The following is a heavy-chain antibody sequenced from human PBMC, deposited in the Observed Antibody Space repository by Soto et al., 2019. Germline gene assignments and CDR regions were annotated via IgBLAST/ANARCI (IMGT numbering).Heavy chain of an antibody. Sequence: PGGSLRLSCAASGFTFNNYAMSWVRQAPGKGLEWVSAITGSGGDTYHADSVKGRFTISRDNSKNTLYLQMNTLRAEDTAVYYYAKGSASGAPYYFDYWGHGTLVTVSS. CDR2: ITGSGGDT. CDR1: GFTFNNYA. J-gene: IGHJ4*01. D-gene: IGHD6-25*01. V-gene: IGHV3-23*01. CDR3: AKGSASGAPYYFDY.